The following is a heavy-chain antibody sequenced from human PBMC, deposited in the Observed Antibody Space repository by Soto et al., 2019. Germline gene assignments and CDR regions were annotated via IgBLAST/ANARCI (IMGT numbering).Heavy chain of an antibody. CDR1: GGSISSYC. Sequence: SETLSLTCTVSGGSISSYCWSWIRQPPGKGLERIGYIYYSGRTNYNPSLKSRVTISADTSKNQFSLKLSSVTAADTAVYYCARARGGYFDYWGQGTLVTVSS. CDR3: ARARGGYFDY. J-gene: IGHJ4*02. V-gene: IGHV4-59*01. CDR2: IYYSGRT.